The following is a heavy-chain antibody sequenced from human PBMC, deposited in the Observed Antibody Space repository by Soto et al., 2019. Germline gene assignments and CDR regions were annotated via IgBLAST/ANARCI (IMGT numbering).Heavy chain of an antibody. Sequence: PGGSLRLSCAASGFSFSDYYMSWIRQAPGKGLEWVAHISSSSRYTNYADSVRGRFTISRDNAKNSLYLQMNSLRGEDTAVYYCARTPDQYDNSGYHYDMDVWGQGTTVTVSS. CDR1: GFSFSDYY. V-gene: IGHV3-11*06. CDR3: ARTPDQYDNSGYHYDMDV. D-gene: IGHD3-22*01. J-gene: IGHJ6*02. CDR2: ISSSSRYT.